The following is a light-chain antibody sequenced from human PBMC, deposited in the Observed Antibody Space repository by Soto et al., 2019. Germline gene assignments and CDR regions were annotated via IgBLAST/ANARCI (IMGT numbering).Light chain of an antibody. V-gene: IGKV3-20*01. CDR3: PQYGSSGP. Sequence: EIVLTQSPGTLSLSPGERATLCCRASQSVSNNYLAWYQQKPGQDPRILIYGESNRATGTPDRFSGSGSGTDFTLTISRLEPEDFAVYYCPQYGSSGPLGKGTKVDIK. CDR1: QSVSNNY. CDR2: GES. J-gene: IGKJ1*01.